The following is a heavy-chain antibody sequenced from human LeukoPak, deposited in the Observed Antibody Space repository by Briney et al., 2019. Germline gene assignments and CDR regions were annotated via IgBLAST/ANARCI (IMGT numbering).Heavy chain of an antibody. CDR1: GFTLSSYA. CDR2: ISSDGTNK. V-gene: IGHV3-30*04. D-gene: IGHD3-10*01. CDR3: ARDRSQEFDP. Sequence: GGSLRLSCAASGFTLSSYAMSWVRQAPGKGLEWLAVISSDGTNKDYADSVKGRFSISRDNSKNTLYLQMNRLRADDTAVYYCARDRSQEFDPWGQGTLVTVSS. J-gene: IGHJ5*02.